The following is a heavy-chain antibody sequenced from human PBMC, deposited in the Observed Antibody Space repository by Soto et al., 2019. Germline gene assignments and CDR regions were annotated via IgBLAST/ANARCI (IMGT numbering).Heavy chain of an antibody. V-gene: IGHV4-59*08. Sequence: PSETLSLTCTVSGGSISSYYWIWIRQPPGKGLEWIGYIYYSGSTNYNPSLKSRVTISVDTSKNQFSLKLSSVTAADTAVYYCARRWGDYFDYWGQGTLVTVSS. D-gene: IGHD3-16*01. CDR1: GGSISSYY. J-gene: IGHJ4*02. CDR2: IYYSGST. CDR3: ARRWGDYFDY.